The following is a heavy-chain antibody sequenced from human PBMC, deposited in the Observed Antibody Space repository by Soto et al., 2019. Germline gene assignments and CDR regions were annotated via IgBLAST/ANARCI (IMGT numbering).Heavy chain of an antibody. D-gene: IGHD6-19*01. Sequence: PSETLSLTCTVSGGSISDYYWSWIRQPPGKGLEWIGYIYYSSGSTSYNPSLKSRVTISMDMSKNQFSLELSFVTAADTAVYYCVGGSGWLIESWGQGTPVTVSS. J-gene: IGHJ4*02. CDR1: GGSISDYY. CDR3: VGGSGWLIES. V-gene: IGHV4-59*08. CDR2: IYYSSGST.